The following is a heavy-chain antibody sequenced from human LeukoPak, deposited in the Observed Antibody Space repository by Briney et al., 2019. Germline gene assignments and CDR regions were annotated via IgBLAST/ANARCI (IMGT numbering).Heavy chain of an antibody. Sequence: GGSLRLSCAASGFIVSSYYMTWGRQAPGKGLEWVSVIYSGGSTYYADSMKGRFAISRDSSKNTIFLQMNSLRVEDTAVYYCARSYSNPRFGMDVWGLGPTVTVS. V-gene: IGHV3-66*01. CDR2: IYSGGST. J-gene: IGHJ6*02. D-gene: IGHD4-11*01. CDR1: GFIVSSYY. CDR3: ARSYSNPRFGMDV.